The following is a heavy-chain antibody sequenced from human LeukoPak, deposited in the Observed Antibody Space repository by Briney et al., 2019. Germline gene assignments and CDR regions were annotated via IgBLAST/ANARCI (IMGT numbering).Heavy chain of an antibody. CDR3: ARGSHRWATTNGNFDY. CDR1: GFTFSSYS. J-gene: IGHJ4*02. V-gene: IGHV3-30*03. D-gene: IGHD1-1*01. CDR2: ISYDGSNK. Sequence: GGSLRLSCAASGFTFSSYSMNWVRQAPGKGLEWVAVISYDGSNKYYIDSVKGRFTISRDNSKNTLYLQMNSLRAEDTAMYYCARGSHRWATTNGNFDYWGQGTLVTVSS.